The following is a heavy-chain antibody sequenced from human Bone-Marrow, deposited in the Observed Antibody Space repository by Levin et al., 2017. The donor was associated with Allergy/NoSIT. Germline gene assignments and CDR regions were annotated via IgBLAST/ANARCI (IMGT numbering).Heavy chain of an antibody. Sequence: GGSLRLSCATGGFRFSDNYMAWIRQAPGKGLEWVSYISNSGSTIYYADSVKGRFTVSRDNGKNSLSLEMNNLRVEDTAVYYCARGREYCTSSSCYLSHWGQGTLVTVSS. J-gene: IGHJ4*02. CDR1: GFRFSDNY. CDR2: ISNSGSTI. D-gene: IGHD2-2*01. CDR3: ARGREYCTSSSCYLSH. V-gene: IGHV3-11*01.